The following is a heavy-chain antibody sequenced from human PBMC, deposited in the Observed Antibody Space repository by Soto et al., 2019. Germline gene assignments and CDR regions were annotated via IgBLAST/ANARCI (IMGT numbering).Heavy chain of an antibody. D-gene: IGHD3-16*02. Sequence: QVQLVQSGAEVKQPGASVKVSCKASGYSFSGYGIHWVRQAPGQRPEWMGWISAGNGITKFSQQLQGRVAATGDIAASTANMELRGLTSEDTAVYYCARGSNSWALGTWAYYGMDVWGQGTTVFVSS. V-gene: IGHV1-3*01. CDR3: ARGSNSWALGTWAYYGMDV. J-gene: IGHJ6*02. CDR2: ISAGNGIT. CDR1: GYSFSGYG.